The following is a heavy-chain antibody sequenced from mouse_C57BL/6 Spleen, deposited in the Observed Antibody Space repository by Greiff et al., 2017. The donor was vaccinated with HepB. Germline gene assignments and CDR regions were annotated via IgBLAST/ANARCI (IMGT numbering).Heavy chain of an antibody. D-gene: IGHD1-1*01. CDR2: INYDGSST. J-gene: IGHJ1*03. CDR1: GFTFSDYY. CDR3: ARGGYGSRGYFDV. V-gene: IGHV5-16*01. Sequence: EVKVEESEGGLVQPGSSMKLSCTASGFTFSDYYMAWVRQVPEKGLEWVANINYDGSSTYYLDSLKSRFIISSDNAKNILYLQMSSLKSEDTATYYCARGGYGSRGYFDVWGTGTTVTVAS.